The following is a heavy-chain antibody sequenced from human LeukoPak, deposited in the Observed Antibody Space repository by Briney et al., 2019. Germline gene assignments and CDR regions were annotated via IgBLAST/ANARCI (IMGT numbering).Heavy chain of an antibody. CDR2: ISAYNGNA. Sequence: ASVKVSCKASGYTFTSYGISWVRQAPGQGLEWMGWISAYNGNANYAQKLQVRVTMTTDPSTSTAYMELRSLRSDDTAVYYCARRIPNGDDAFDIWGQGTMVTVSS. V-gene: IGHV1-18*01. CDR3: ARRIPNGDDAFDI. J-gene: IGHJ3*02. CDR1: GYTFTSYG. D-gene: IGHD7-27*01.